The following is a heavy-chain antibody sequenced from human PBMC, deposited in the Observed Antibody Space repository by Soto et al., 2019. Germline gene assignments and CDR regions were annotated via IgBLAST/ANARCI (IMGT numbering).Heavy chain of an antibody. V-gene: IGHV1-58*01. J-gene: IGHJ6*02. Sequence: ASVKVSCKASGFTFTSSAVQWVRQARGQRLEWIGWIVVGSGNTNYAQKFQERVTITRDMSTSTAYMELSSLRSEDTAVYYCAAVYSATVTTKGSGYYYGMDVWGQGTTVTVSS. D-gene: IGHD4-17*01. CDR2: IVVGSGNT. CDR3: AAVYSATVTTKGSGYYYGMDV. CDR1: GFTFTSSA.